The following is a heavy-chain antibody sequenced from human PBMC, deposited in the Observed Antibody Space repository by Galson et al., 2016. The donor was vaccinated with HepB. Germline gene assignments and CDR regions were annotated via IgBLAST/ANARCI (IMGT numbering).Heavy chain of an antibody. CDR1: GFTFRHYA. CDR3: ATWLSHHFDY. J-gene: IGHJ4*02. Sequence: SLRLSCATSGFTFRHYALSWVRQAPGKGLEWVSHIDGPTPNTHYADPVRGRFSIYRDNSRDTLYLQMDSLTAEDSAIYYCATWLSHHFDYWGQGTLVTVSS. CDR2: IDGPTPNT. V-gene: IGHV3-23*01. D-gene: IGHD6-19*01.